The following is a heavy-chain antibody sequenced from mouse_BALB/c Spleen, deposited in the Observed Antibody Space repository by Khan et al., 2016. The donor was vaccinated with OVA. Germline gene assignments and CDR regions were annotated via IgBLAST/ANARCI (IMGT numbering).Heavy chain of an antibody. CDR3: ARSLFDYYAIDY. J-gene: IGHJ4*01. Sequence: EVQLVESGGGVVKPGGSLKLSCSASGFTFSSYAMSWVRQTPEKRLEWVATISSGGHYNFYPDSVKGRFTISRDNAKNTLYLQMSSLRSEDTAMYYCARSLFDYYAIDYWCQGTSVTVSS. CDR2: ISSGGHYN. CDR1: GFTFSSYA. V-gene: IGHV5-9-3*01.